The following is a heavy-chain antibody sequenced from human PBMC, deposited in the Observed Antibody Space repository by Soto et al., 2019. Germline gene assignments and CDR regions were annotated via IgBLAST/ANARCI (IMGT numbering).Heavy chain of an antibody. V-gene: IGHV4-59*08. J-gene: IGHJ4*02. CDR2: IYYSGST. D-gene: IGHD2-2*02. Sequence: SETLSLTCTVSGGSISSYYWSWIRQPPGKGLEWIGYIYYSGSTNYNPSLKTRVTISVDTSKNQFSLRLSSVTAADTAVYYCARQYCSSTTCYTALDYWGQGTLVTVSS. CDR3: ARQYCSSTTCYTALDY. CDR1: GGSISSYY.